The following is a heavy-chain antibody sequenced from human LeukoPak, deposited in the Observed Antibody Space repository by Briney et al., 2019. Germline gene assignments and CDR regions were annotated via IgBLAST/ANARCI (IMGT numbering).Heavy chain of an antibody. D-gene: IGHD6-19*01. J-gene: IGHJ6*03. V-gene: IGHV3-23*01. CDR2: ISGSGGNT. CDR1: GFTFSSYA. CDR3: ARGDNSGPDYSYYMDV. Sequence: VGSLRLSCAASGFTFSSYAMSWVRQAPGKGLEWVSAISGSGGNTYYADSVKGRFTISRDNAKNSLYLQMNSLRAEDTAVYYCARGDNSGPDYSYYMDVWGKGTTVTISS.